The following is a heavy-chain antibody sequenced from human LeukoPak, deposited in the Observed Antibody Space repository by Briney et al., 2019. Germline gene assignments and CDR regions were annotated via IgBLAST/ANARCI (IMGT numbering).Heavy chain of an antibody. CDR3: ARGIWNYPVHYYYYMDV. CDR2: INHSGST. J-gene: IGHJ6*03. CDR1: GGSFSGYC. D-gene: IGHD1-7*01. Sequence: SETLSLTCAVYGGSFSGYCWSWIRQPPGKGLEWIGEINHSGSTNYNPSLKSRVTMSVDTSKNQFSLKLSSVTAADTAVYYCARGIWNYPVHYYYYMDVWGKGTTVTVSS. V-gene: IGHV4-34*01.